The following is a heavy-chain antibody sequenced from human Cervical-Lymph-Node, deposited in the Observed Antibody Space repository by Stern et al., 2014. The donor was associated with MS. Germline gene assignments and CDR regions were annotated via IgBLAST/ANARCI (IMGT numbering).Heavy chain of an antibody. CDR3: ASERYTYYDDQRPPGGFGP. CDR2: VVVLKGDT. Sequence: QMQLVQSGPEVKKPGTSVKVSCKASGITFSHSAVQWLRQARGQSLEWKGWVVVLKGDTNYAQSFQERVTITRDMSTSTVYMELRSLRSEDTAVYYCASERYTYYDDQRPPGGFGPWGQGTLVTVSS. CDR1: GITFSHSA. V-gene: IGHV1-58*01. J-gene: IGHJ5*02. D-gene: IGHD5-18*01.